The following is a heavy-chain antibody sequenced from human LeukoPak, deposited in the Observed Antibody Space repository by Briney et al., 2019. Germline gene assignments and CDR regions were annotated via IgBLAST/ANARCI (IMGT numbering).Heavy chain of an antibody. CDR2: INQDETEK. CDR3: ARGGHWYVI. D-gene: IGHD2-8*02. J-gene: IGHJ4*02. V-gene: IGHV3-7*01. CDR1: GFTLNNHW. Sequence: PGGSLRLSCVVSGFTLNNHWMSWVRQAPGKGLEGVANINQDETEKYYVDSVKGRFTISRDISNNFVFPQMHSLRGEDTAVYYCARGGHWYVIWGQGTLVTVSS.